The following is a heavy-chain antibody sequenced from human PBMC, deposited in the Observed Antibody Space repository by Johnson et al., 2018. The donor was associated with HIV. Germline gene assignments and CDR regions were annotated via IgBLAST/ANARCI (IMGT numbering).Heavy chain of an antibody. CDR2: ISGCTCRT. CDR3: ARGAYSSSWHASDASDI. CDR1: GFTFDDYA. J-gene: IGHJ3*02. V-gene: IGHV3-20*04. Sequence: VQLVESGGGVVRPGGSLRLSCAASGFTFDDYAMSWVRQAPGKGLEWVSLISGCTCRTNYADSVKGRFTISRDNSKNSLYLQMNSLRAEDTALYYCARGAYSSSWHASDASDIWGQGTMVTVSS. D-gene: IGHD6-13*01.